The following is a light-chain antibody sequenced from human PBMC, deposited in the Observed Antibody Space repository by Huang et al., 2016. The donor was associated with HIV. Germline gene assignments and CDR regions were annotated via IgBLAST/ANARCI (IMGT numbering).Light chain of an antibody. CDR3: QQATRIPLT. J-gene: IGKJ4*01. Sequence: DIQMTQSPTSVSASVGDRVTITCRASQGVSSYLAWYQQRPGKVPNLPIYAATTLQTGVPSRFSGNGSDTDFTLTISSLQAEDFATYYCQQATRIPLTFGGGTKVEMK. V-gene: IGKV1-12*01. CDR2: AAT. CDR1: QGVSSY.